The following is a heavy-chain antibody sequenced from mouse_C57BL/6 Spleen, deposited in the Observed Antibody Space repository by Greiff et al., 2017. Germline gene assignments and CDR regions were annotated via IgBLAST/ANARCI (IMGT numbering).Heavy chain of an antibody. V-gene: IGHV1-61*01. J-gene: IGHJ2*01. D-gene: IGHD2-2*01. CDR3: ARGWLRGFDY. Sequence: VQLQQSGAELVRPGSSVKLSCKASGYTFTSYWMDWVKQRPGQGLEWIGNIYPSDSETHYNQKFKDKATLTVDKSSSTAYMQLSSLTSEDSAVYYCARGWLRGFDYWGQGTTLTVSS. CDR2: IYPSDSET. CDR1: GYTFTSYW.